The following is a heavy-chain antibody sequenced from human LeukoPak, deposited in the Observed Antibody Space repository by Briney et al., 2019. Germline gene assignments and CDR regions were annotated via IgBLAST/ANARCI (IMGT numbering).Heavy chain of an antibody. J-gene: IGHJ4*02. D-gene: IGHD3-3*01. CDR2: ISYSGST. CDR3: ARVLFGVAIPYYFDS. Sequence: SQTLSLTCTVSGGSISSGGYYWSWIRQHPGKGLEWIGYISYSGSTYYNPSLKSRVTISVDTSKGQFSLKLSSVTAADTAVYYCARVLFGVAIPYYFDSWGQGTLVTVSS. V-gene: IGHV4-31*03. CDR1: GGSISSGGYY.